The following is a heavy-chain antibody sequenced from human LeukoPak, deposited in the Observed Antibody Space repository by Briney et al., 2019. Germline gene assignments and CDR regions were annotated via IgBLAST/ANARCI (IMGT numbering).Heavy chain of an antibody. Sequence: SETLSLTCAVYGGSFSGYSWSGMRHPPGRGRGGGGEINHSGSTNYNPSLKSRVTISVDTSKNQFSLKLSSVTAADTAVYYCARGRRYYYYYMDVWGKGTTVTVSS. CDR3: ARGRRYYYYYMDV. CDR2: INHSGST. V-gene: IGHV4-34*01. CDR1: GGSFSGYS. J-gene: IGHJ6*03.